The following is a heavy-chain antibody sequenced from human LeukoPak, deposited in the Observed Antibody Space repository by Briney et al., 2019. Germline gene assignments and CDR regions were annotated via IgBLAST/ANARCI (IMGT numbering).Heavy chain of an antibody. Sequence: GASLQISCKGSGYRFTSYWIGWVRQMPGKGLEWMGIIYPGDSDTRYSPSFQGQVTISADKSISTAYLQWSSLKASDTAMYYCARSTLADGYNYFDYWGQGTLVTVSS. V-gene: IGHV5-51*01. D-gene: IGHD5-24*01. CDR3: ARSTLADGYNYFDY. CDR2: IYPGDSDT. J-gene: IGHJ4*02. CDR1: GYRFTSYW.